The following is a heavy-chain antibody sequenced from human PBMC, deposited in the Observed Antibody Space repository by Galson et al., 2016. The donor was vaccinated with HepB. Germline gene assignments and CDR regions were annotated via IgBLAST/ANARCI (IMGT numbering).Heavy chain of an antibody. V-gene: IGHV4-4*02. CDR3: ARGRRWGGYYYYYYMDV. J-gene: IGHJ6*03. CDR1: GVSISSSDW. CDR2: IFHSGRV. D-gene: IGHD4-23*01. Sequence: ETLSLTCAVSGVSISSSDWWSWVRQPPGQGLEWIGQIFHSGRVNYTPSLASRVTISVDTSKNQFSLKLSSVTAADTAVYYCARGRRWGGYYYYYYMDVWGKGTTVTVSS.